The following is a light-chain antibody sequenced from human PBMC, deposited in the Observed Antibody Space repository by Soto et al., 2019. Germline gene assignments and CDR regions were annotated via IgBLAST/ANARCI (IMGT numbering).Light chain of an antibody. CDR3: HQRNNWPIT. CDR1: QSVSSF. CDR2: DAS. J-gene: IGKJ5*01. V-gene: IGKV3-11*01. Sequence: EIVLTQSPATLSLSPGERATLSCRASQSVSSFLAWYQQKPGQAPRLLIYDASNRATGIPARFSGSGSGTDFTLTISSLVPEDFVVYYCHQRNNWPITFGQGTRLEIK.